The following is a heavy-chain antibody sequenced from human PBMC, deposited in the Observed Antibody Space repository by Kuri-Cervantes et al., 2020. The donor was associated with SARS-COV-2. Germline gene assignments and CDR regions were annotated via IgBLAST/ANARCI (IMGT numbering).Heavy chain of an antibody. D-gene: IGHD6-6*01. CDR3: AREGIAARPSHFDY. CDR2: IYYSGST. J-gene: IGHJ4*02. V-gene: IGHV4-4*02. Sequence: SETLSLTCAVSGGSISSSNWWSWVRQPPGKGLEWIGYIYYSGSTNYNPSLKSRVTISVDTSKNQFSLKLSSVTAADTAVYYCAREGIAARPSHFDYWGQGTPVTVSS. CDR1: GGSISSSNW.